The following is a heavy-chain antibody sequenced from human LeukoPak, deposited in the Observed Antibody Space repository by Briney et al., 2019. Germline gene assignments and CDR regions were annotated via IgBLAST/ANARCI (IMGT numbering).Heavy chain of an antibody. V-gene: IGHV3-30*03. D-gene: IGHD6-13*01. CDR1: GFFFSTYG. CDR3: ARVQYTSTWFIDY. J-gene: IGHJ4*02. CDR2: ISYDGSNK. Sequence: HPGRSLRLSCAASGFFFSTYGMHWVGQAPGKGLEWAAVISYDGSNKYYADSVKGRFTISRDNSKNTLSLQMNSLRAEDTAVYYCARVQYTSTWFIDYWGQGTLVTVSS.